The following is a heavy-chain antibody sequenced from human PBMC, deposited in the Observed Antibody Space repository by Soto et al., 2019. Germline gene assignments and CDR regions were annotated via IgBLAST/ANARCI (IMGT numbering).Heavy chain of an antibody. Sequence: GGSLRLSCAASGFTFSNAWMSWVRQAPGKGLEWVGRIKSKTDGGTTDYAAPVKGRFTISRDDSKNTLYLQMNSLKTEDTAVYYCTTPFFWSGYYDFDYWGQGTLVTVSS. CDR3: TTPFFWSGYYDFDY. CDR1: GFTFSNAW. D-gene: IGHD3-3*01. CDR2: IKSKTDGGTT. J-gene: IGHJ4*02. V-gene: IGHV3-15*01.